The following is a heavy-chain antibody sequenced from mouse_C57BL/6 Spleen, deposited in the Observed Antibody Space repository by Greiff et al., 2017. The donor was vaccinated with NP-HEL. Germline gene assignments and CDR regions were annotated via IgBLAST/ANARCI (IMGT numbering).Heavy chain of an antibody. CDR3: ARRGITTRYFDY. J-gene: IGHJ2*01. CDR1: GYTFTSYW. V-gene: IGHV1-69*01. D-gene: IGHD2-4*01. Sequence: QVQLQQPGAELVMPGASVKLSCKASGYTFTSYWMHWVKQRPGQGLEWIGEIDPSDSYTNYNQKFKGKSTLTVDKSSSTAYMQLSSLTSEDSAVYYCARRGITTRYFDYWGQGTTLTVSS. CDR2: IDPSDSYT.